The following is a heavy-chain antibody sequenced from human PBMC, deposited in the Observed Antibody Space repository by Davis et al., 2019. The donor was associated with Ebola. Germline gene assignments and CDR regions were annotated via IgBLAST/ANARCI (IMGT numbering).Heavy chain of an antibody. V-gene: IGHV3-74*01. Sequence: PGGPLRLPCAASGLTFSSDWMHWVRQVPGKGLVWVSRMNNDGSITTYADSVKGRFTISRDNAKNTLYLQMNTLRAEDTAVYYCARAKYYGMDVWGKGTTVTVSS. CDR2: MNNDGSIT. CDR1: GLTFSSDW. J-gene: IGHJ6*04. CDR3: ARAKYYGMDV. D-gene: IGHD6-6*01.